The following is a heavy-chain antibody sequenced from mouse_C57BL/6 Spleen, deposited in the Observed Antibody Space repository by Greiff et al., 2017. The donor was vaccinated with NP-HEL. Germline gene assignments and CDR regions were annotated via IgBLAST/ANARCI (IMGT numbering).Heavy chain of an antibody. V-gene: IGHV1-82*01. J-gene: IGHJ1*03. Sequence: VQLQQSGPELVKPGASVKISCKASGYAFSSSWMNWVKQRPGKGLEWIGRIYPGDGDTNYNGKFKGKATLTADKSSSTAYMQLSSLTSEDSAVYFCARWAVPHWYCDVWGTGTTVTVSS. CDR3: ARWAVPHWYCDV. CDR1: GYAFSSSW. CDR2: IYPGDGDT. D-gene: IGHD1-1*01.